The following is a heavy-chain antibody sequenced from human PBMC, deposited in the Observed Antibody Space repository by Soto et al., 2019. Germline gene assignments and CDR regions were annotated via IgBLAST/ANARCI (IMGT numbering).Heavy chain of an antibody. CDR2: IYYSGST. D-gene: IGHD2-15*01. V-gene: IGHV4-59*01. CDR1: GGSIISYY. CDR3: ARDSFRYCSGGSCPSYYFDY. J-gene: IGHJ4*02. Sequence: SETLSLTCTVSGGSIISYYWSWRRQPPGKGLEWIGYIYYSGSTNYNPSLKSRVTISVDTSKNQFSLKLSSVTAADTAVYYCARDSFRYCSGGSCPSYYFDYWGQGTLVTVSS.